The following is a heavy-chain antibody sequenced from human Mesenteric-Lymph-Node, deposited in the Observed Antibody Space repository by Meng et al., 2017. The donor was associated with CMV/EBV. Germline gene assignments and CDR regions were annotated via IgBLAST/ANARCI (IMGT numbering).Heavy chain of an antibody. D-gene: IGHD6-19*01. CDR3: TTDLSGYSSGWYDWFDP. CDR1: GFTFSNAW. V-gene: IGHV3-15*01. J-gene: IGHJ5*02. Sequence: GGSLRLSCAASGFTFSNAWMSWVRQAPGKGLEWVGRIKSKTAGGTTDYAAPVKGRFTISRDDSKNTLYLQMNSLKTEDTAVYYCTTDLSGYSSGWYDWFDPWGQGTLVTVSS. CDR2: IKSKTAGGTT.